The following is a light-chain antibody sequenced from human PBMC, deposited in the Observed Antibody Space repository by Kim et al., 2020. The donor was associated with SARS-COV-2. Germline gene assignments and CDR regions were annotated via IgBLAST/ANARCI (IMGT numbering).Light chain of an antibody. J-gene: IGLJ2*01. V-gene: IGLV1-44*01. CDR3: AAWDDRLNEGV. Sequence: VQRVTISCSGSSSNIGSKTVAWYQLLPGTAPKLLIYNNNQRPSGVPDRFSGSKSGTSASLAISGLQSEDEADYYCAAWDDRLNEGVFGGGTQLTVL. CDR2: NNN. CDR1: SSNIGSKT.